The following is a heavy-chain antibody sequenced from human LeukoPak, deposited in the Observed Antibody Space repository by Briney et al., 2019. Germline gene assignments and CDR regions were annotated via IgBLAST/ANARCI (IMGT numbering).Heavy chain of an antibody. Sequence: GGSLILSCAASGFPFISYAMSWVRPAPGKGLEWVSAISGSSGSTYYADSVKGRFTISRDNSKNTLYLQMNSLRAEDTAVYYCAKAVDYGGRFFDYWGQGTLVTVSS. J-gene: IGHJ4*02. V-gene: IGHV3-23*01. D-gene: IGHD4-17*01. CDR2: ISGSSGST. CDR1: GFPFISYA. CDR3: AKAVDYGGRFFDY.